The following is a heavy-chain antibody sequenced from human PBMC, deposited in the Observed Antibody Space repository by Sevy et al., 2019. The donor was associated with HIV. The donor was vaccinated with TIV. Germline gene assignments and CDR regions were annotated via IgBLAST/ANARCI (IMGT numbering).Heavy chain of an antibody. J-gene: IGHJ6*02. CDR2: FDPEDGET. D-gene: IGHD4-4*01. CDR1: GYTLTELS. V-gene: IGHV1-24*01. CDR3: ATEATTVYYGMDV. Sequence: RASVKVSCKVSGYTLTELSMHWVRQAPGKGLEWMGGFDPEDGETIYAQKFQGRVTMTGDTSTDTADMELSSLRSEDTAVYYCATEATTVYYGMDVWGQGTTVTVSS.